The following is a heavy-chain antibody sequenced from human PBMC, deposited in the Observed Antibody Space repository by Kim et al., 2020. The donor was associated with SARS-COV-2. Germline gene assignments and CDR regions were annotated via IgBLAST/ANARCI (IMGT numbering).Heavy chain of an antibody. D-gene: IGHD3-10*01. CDR3: ARDRGITMVRGASLRAFDI. Sequence: SETLSLTCTVSGGSISSYYWSWIRQPAGKGLEWIGRIYTSGITNYNPSLKSRVTMSVDTSKNQFSLKLSSVTAADTAVYYCARDRGITMVRGASLRAFDIWGQGTMVTVSS. CDR2: IYTSGIT. CDR1: GGSISSYY. V-gene: IGHV4-4*07. J-gene: IGHJ3*02.